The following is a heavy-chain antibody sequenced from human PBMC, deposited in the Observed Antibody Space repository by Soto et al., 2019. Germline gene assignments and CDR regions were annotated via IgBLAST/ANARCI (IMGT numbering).Heavy chain of an antibody. CDR1: GFTFSSYG. CDR3: ETDRRGYSGYDYVSSDY. CDR2: ISDDGSNK. V-gene: IGHV3-30*03. Sequence: QVQLVESGGGVVQPGRSLRLSCAASGFTFSSYGMNWVRQAPGKGLEWVAVISDDGSNKYYADSVKGRFTISRDNSKNTLYLQMNSLRAEDTAVYYCETDRRGYSGYDYVSSDYWGQGPLVPVSS. J-gene: IGHJ4*02. D-gene: IGHD5-12*01.